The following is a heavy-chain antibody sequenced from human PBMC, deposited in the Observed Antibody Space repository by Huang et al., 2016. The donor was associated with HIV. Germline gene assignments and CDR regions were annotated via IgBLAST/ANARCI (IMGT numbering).Heavy chain of an antibody. D-gene: IGHD3-10*01. Sequence: EVQLVESGGGLVKPGGSLRLSCVASGFTFTNFAMNWVPPAPGKGVEGFSAIGSRSSYIYYSSAVKGRFTIARDDAKNSLYLQMNSLRAEDTAVYYCARPQGDKVRGIIRSYYYYYGMDVWGRGTTVTVSS. V-gene: IGHV3-21*06. CDR1: GFTFTNFA. J-gene: IGHJ6*02. CDR2: IGSRSSYI. CDR3: ARPQGDKVRGIIRSYYYYYGMDV.